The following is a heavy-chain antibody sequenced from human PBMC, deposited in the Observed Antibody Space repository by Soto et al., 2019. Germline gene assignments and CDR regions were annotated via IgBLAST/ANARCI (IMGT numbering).Heavy chain of an antibody. Sequence: LTCTVSGGSISIGGYYWSWIRQHPGKGLEWIGYIYYSGSTYYNPSLKSRVTISVDTSKSQFSLKLSSVTAADTAVYYCARDPPPPRIGEFPIWGQGTLVTVSS. CDR2: IYYSGST. J-gene: IGHJ4*02. V-gene: IGHV4-31*03. CDR1: GGSISIGGYY. CDR3: ARDPPPPRIGEFPI. D-gene: IGHD3-10*01.